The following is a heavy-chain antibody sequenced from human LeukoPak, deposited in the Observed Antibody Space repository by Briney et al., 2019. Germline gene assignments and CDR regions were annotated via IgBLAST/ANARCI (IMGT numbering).Heavy chain of an antibody. CDR3: TTFPSGFDI. Sequence: PGGSLRLSCAASGFTFSSHAMSWVRQAPGKGLEWVGRIKSNNDGGTTDYAAPVKGRVTISRDDSKNTLYLQMNNLKTEDTAVYYCTTFPSGFDIWGQGTVVSVSS. J-gene: IGHJ3*02. V-gene: IGHV3-15*05. CDR2: IKSNNDGGTT. CDR1: GFTFSSHA. D-gene: IGHD3-3*01.